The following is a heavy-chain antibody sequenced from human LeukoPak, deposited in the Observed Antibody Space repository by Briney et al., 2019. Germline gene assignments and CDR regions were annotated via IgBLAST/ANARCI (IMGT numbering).Heavy chain of an antibody. CDR3: ARDLYRIVVVPHYFDY. CDR1: EFNFDDYG. Sequence: GGSLRLSCAGSEFNFDDYGLTWVRQAPGEGLESVSGINWNGDSRRYADSVKGRFTISRDNAKTSLYLQMNSLRAEDTAVYYCARDLYRIVVVPHYFDYWGQGTLVTVSS. J-gene: IGHJ4*02. V-gene: IGHV3-20*04. CDR2: INWNGDSR. D-gene: IGHD3-22*01.